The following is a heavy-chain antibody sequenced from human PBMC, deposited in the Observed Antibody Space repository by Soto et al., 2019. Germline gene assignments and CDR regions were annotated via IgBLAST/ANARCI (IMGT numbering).Heavy chain of an antibody. D-gene: IGHD3-3*01. Sequence: GASVKVSCKASGYTFTSYGISWVRQAPGQGLEWMGWISAYNGNTNYAQKLQGRVTMTTDTSTSTAYMELRSLRSDDTAVYYCARVVGVLRFLAWLLSEKGDFDYWGQGTLVTVSS. CDR1: GYTFTSYG. CDR2: ISAYNGNT. J-gene: IGHJ4*02. V-gene: IGHV1-18*01. CDR3: ARVVGVLRFLAWLLSEKGDFDY.